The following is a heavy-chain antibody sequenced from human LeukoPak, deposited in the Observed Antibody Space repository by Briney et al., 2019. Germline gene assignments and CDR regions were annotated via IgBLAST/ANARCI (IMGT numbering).Heavy chain of an antibody. CDR3: AVIYSGTYYGMSY. V-gene: IGHV3-53*01. D-gene: IGHD1-26*01. J-gene: IGHJ4*02. CDR2: VYSGGST. Sequence: GGSLRLSCAASGFTVSTNYMTWVRQAPGKGLDWVSVVYSGGSTYYADSVKGRFTVSRDNSKNTLYLQMDSLRAEDTAMYYCAVIYSGTYYGMSYRGQGTLVTVSS. CDR1: GFTVSTNY.